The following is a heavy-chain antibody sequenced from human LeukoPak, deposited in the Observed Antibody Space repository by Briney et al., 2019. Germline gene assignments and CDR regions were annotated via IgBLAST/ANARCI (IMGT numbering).Heavy chain of an antibody. CDR1: GFTFSSYA. D-gene: IGHD3-22*01. J-gene: IGHJ4*02. CDR2: ISGSGGST. CDR3: AKGQYYYDSSGSFDY. V-gene: IGHV3-23*01. Sequence: PGGSLRLSCAASGFTFSSYAMSWVRQAPGKGLEWVSAISGSGGSTYYADSVKGRFTISRDNSKNTLYLQMNSLRAEDTAVYYCAKGQYYYDSSGSFDYWGQGTLVTVSS.